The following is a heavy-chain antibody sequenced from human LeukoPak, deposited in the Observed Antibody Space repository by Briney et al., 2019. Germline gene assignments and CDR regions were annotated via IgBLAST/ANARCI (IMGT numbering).Heavy chain of an antibody. CDR3: AKRRDCSSTSCAPYYFYGMDV. Sequence: QPGGSLRLSCAASGFTFSSYEMTWVRQAPGKGLEWISYISSSGSAIYYADSVKGRFTISRDNSKNTVYLQMNSLRAEDTAVYYCAKRRDCSSTSCAPYYFYGMDVWGQGTTVTVSS. CDR2: ISSSGSAI. V-gene: IGHV3-48*03. J-gene: IGHJ6*02. D-gene: IGHD2-2*01. CDR1: GFTFSSYE.